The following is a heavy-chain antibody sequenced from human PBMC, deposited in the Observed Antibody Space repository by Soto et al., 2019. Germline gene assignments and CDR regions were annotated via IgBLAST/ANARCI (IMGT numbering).Heavy chain of an antibody. V-gene: IGHV4-4*02. Sequence: SETLSLTCAVSGGSISSSNWWSWVRQPPGKGLEWIGEIYHSGSTNYNPSLKSRVTISVDKSKNQFSLKLSSVTAADTAVYYCARSHSSSWEMAYYYGMDVWGQGTTVTVSS. D-gene: IGHD6-13*01. CDR2: IYHSGST. J-gene: IGHJ6*02. CDR1: GGSISSSNW. CDR3: ARSHSSSWEMAYYYGMDV.